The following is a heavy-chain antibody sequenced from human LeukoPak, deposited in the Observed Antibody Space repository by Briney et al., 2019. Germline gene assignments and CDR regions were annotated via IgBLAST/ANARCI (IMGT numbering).Heavy chain of an antibody. Sequence: PGGSLRLSCAASGFTFSSYWMSWVRQAPGKGLEWVAVISYDGSNKYYADSVKGRFTISRDNAKNTLYLQMNSLRAADTAVFYCAELGITMIGGVWGKGTTVTISS. D-gene: IGHD3-10*02. CDR2: ISYDGSNK. CDR3: AELGITMIGGV. V-gene: IGHV3-30*18. J-gene: IGHJ6*04. CDR1: GFTFSSYW.